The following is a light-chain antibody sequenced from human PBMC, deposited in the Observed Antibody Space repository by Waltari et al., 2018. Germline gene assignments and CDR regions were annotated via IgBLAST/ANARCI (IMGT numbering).Light chain of an antibody. Sequence: QSVLTQPPSVSSAPGQKVTISCSGSSSNIGNYFVSWYHQLPGTTPKLPIYDNYKRPSWIPDRFSASKSGTSATLDITVLQIGDEADYYCATWDNSLTAVVFGGGTKLTVL. CDR3: ATWDNSLTAVV. CDR1: SSNIGNYF. CDR2: DNY. V-gene: IGLV1-51*01. J-gene: IGLJ2*01.